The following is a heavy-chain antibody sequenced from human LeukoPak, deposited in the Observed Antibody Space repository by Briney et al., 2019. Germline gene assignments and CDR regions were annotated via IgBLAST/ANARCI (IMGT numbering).Heavy chain of an antibody. D-gene: IGHD2/OR15-2a*01. CDR2: ISWDIGST. CDR3: AKSASRLVSDYYYMDV. Sequence: GGSLRLSCAASGFTFDDYTMHWVRQAPGKGLEWVSLISWDIGSTYYADSVKGRFTISRDNSKNSLYLQMNSLRTEDTALYYCAKSASRLVSDYYYMDVWGKGTTVTVSS. J-gene: IGHJ6*03. CDR1: GFTFDDYT. V-gene: IGHV3-43*01.